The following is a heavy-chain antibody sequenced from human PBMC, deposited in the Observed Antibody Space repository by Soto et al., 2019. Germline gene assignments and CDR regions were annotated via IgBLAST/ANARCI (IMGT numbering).Heavy chain of an antibody. CDR3: AKDPYSGSYDY. J-gene: IGHJ4*02. D-gene: IGHD1-26*01. V-gene: IGHV3-23*01. CDR2: INDSGGST. CDR1: GFTFSNYV. Sequence: GGSLRLSCAASGFTFSNYVMSWVRQAPGKGLEWVSAINDSGGSTYYADSVKGRFTISRDNSKNTLYLQMNSLRVEDTAIYYCAKDPYSGSYDYWGLGTLVTVSS.